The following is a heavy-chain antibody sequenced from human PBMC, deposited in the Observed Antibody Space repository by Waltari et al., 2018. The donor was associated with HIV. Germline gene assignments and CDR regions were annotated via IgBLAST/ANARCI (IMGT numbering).Heavy chain of an antibody. V-gene: IGHV3-33*01. CDR1: GFTFSSYG. D-gene: IGHD5-12*01. J-gene: IGHJ3*02. Sequence: QVQLVESGGGVVQPGRSLRLSCAASGFTFSSYGMPWVRQAPGKGLEWVAVIWYDGSNKYYADSVKGRFTISRDNSKNTLYLQMNSLRAEDTAVYYCARGNSGGDAFDIWGQGTMVTVSS. CDR2: IWYDGSNK. CDR3: ARGNSGGDAFDI.